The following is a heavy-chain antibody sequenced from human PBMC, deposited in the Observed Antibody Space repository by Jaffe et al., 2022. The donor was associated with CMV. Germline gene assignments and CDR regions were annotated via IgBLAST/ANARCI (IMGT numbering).Heavy chain of an antibody. V-gene: IGHV3-33*08. D-gene: IGHD5-18*01. CDR1: GFTFSSYG. CDR3: ARDSRYRPAGTAMVKATAGPLDY. Sequence: QVQLVESGGGVVQPGRSLRLSCAASGFTFSSYGMHWVRQAPGKGLEWVAVIWYDGSNKYYADSVKGRFTISRDNSKNTLYLQMNSLRAEDTAVYYCARDSRYRPAGTAMVKATAGPLDYWGQGTLVTVSS. CDR2: IWYDGSNK. J-gene: IGHJ4*02.